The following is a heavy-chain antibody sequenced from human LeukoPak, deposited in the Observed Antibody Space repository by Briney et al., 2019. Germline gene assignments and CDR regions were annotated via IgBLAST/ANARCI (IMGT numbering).Heavy chain of an antibody. Sequence: SETLSLTCTVSGGSISSYYWSWIRQPPGKGLEWIGYLSDTGSISYNPSLRSRVTISVDTSKNQVTLNLTSMTAADTAVYFCARSKSATYGMDVWGQGTTVTVSS. CDR2: LSDTGSI. V-gene: IGHV4-59*01. CDR1: GGSISSYY. J-gene: IGHJ6*02. CDR3: ARSKSATYGMDV.